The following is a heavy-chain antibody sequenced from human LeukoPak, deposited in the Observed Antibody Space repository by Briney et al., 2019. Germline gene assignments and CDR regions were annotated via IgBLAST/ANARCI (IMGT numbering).Heavy chain of an antibody. Sequence: GGSLRLSCAASGFTFSSYAMHWVRQAPGKGLEYVSAISSNGGSTYYANSVKGRFTISRDNAKNSLYLQMNSLRAEDTAVYYCARDRVVRGVINDYWGQGTLVTVSS. CDR1: GFTFSSYA. CDR2: ISSNGGST. D-gene: IGHD3-10*01. V-gene: IGHV3-64*01. CDR3: ARDRVVRGVINDY. J-gene: IGHJ4*02.